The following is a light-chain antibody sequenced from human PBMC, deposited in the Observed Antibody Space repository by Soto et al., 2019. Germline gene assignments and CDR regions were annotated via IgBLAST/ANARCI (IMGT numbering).Light chain of an antibody. CDR3: QQRSNWLFT. V-gene: IGKV3-11*01. CDR1: QSVSSY. J-gene: IGKJ3*01. Sequence: EIVLTQSPGTLSLSPGERATLSCRVSQSVSSYLAWYQQKPGQAPRLLIYDASNRATGIPARFSGSGSGTDFTLTISSLEPEDFAVYYCQQRSNWLFTFGPGTKVDIK. CDR2: DAS.